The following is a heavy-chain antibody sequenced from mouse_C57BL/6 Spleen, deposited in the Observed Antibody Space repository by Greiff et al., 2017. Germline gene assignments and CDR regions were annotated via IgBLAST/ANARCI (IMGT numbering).Heavy chain of an antibody. CDR3: AKLIVKGGYFDY. Sequence: QVKLLQSGPELVKPGASVKISCKASGYAFSSSWMNWVKQRPGKGLAWIGRIYPGDGDTNYNGKFKGKATLTADKSSSTAYMQLSSRTSEDSAVYFCAKLIVKGGYFDYWGQGTTLTVSS. CDR2: IYPGDGDT. J-gene: IGHJ2*01. V-gene: IGHV1-82*01. CDR1: GYAFSSSW. D-gene: IGHD2-5*01.